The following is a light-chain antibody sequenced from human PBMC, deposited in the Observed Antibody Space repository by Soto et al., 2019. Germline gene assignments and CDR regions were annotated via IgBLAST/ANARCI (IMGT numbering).Light chain of an antibody. CDR3: HQSVVSRWT. J-gene: IGKJ1*01. Sequence: EIVLMQSPGTLSLSPGERATLSCRASQSLSSSYLAWYQQKPGQAPRLLIYGTSSRATGVPDRFTGSGSGTDFTLTISRLEPEDFAVYYCHQSVVSRWTFGQGTKVDIK. CDR2: GTS. CDR1: QSLSSSY. V-gene: IGKV3-20*01.